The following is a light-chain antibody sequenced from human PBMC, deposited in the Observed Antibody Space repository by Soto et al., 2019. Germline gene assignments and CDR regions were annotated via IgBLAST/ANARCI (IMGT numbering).Light chain of an antibody. J-gene: IGLJ1*01. V-gene: IGLV2-14*01. CDR2: EVT. CDR1: GSDVGGYDY. CDR3: SSYTSSSTYV. Sequence: QSALTQPASVSGSPGQSITISCTGTGSDVGGYDYVSWYQHHPGKAPKVMIYEVTNRPSGVSNRVSGSKSGNTASLTISGLLAEDEADYYCSSYTSSSTYVFGTGTKVTVL.